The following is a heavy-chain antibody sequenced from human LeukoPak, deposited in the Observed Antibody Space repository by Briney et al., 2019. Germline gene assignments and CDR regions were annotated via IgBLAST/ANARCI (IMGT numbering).Heavy chain of an antibody. D-gene: IGHD1-26*01. V-gene: IGHV4-39*01. CDR1: GGSISSSNYY. CDR3: ARPDSGTYVARAFDI. Sequence: PSETLSLTCTVSGGSISSSNYYWGWFRQPPGKGLEWIGSIYNSGSTYYTPSLKSRATISVDTSKNQFSLKLSSVTAADTAVYYCARPDSGTYVARAFDIWGQGTLISVSS. J-gene: IGHJ3*02. CDR2: IYNSGST.